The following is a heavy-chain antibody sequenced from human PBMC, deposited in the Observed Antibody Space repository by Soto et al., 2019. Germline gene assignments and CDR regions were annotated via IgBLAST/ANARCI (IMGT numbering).Heavy chain of an antibody. CDR1: GFTFSSYA. Sequence: XGSLRLSCAAAGFTFSSYAMNWVRQAPGKGLDWVSAISGSGGSTYYADSVKGRFTISRDNSKNTLYLQMNSLRAEDTAVYYCAKYYYDSSFFDYWGQGTLVTVSS. CDR2: ISGSGGST. V-gene: IGHV3-23*01. D-gene: IGHD3-22*01. J-gene: IGHJ4*02. CDR3: AKYYYDSSFFDY.